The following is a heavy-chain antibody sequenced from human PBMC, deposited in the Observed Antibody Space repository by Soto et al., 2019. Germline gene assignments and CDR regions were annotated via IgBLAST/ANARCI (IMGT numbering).Heavy chain of an antibody. J-gene: IGHJ6*02. CDR3: ARLGRRSSSWYGGYYYYYGMDV. CDR2: INHSGST. V-gene: IGHV4-34*01. CDR1: GGSFSGYY. Sequence: TLSLTCAVYGGSFSGYYWSWIRQPPGKGLEWIGEINHSGSTNYNPSLKSRVTISVDTSKNQFSLKLSSVTAADTAVYYCARLGRRSSSWYGGYYYYYGMDVWGQGTTVTVSS. D-gene: IGHD6-13*01.